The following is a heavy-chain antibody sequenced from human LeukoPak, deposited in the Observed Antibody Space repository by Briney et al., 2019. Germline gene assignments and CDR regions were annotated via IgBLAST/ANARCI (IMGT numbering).Heavy chain of an antibody. CDR3: SIAVAGTPYDY. CDR2: IIPIFGTA. Sequence: SVKVPCKASGYTFTSYYMHWVRQAPGQGLEWMGGIIPIFGTANYAQKFQGRVTITADESTSTAYMELSSLRSEDTAVYYCSIAVAGTPYDYWGQGTLVTVSS. D-gene: IGHD6-19*01. V-gene: IGHV1-69*13. J-gene: IGHJ4*02. CDR1: GYTFTSYY.